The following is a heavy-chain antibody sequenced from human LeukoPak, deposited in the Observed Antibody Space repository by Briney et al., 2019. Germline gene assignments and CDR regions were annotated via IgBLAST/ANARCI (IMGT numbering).Heavy chain of an antibody. D-gene: IGHD2-15*01. Sequence: PGRSLRLSCAASGFTFSNYAMHWVRQAPGKGLEWVAFISYDGSNKHYADSVKGRFTISRDNSKNTLYLQMNSLRPEDTAVYYCAKPRDIDSWAFDVWGQGTMVTVSS. CDR1: GFTFSNYA. CDR2: ISYDGSNK. J-gene: IGHJ3*01. V-gene: IGHV3-30-3*02. CDR3: AKPRDIDSWAFDV.